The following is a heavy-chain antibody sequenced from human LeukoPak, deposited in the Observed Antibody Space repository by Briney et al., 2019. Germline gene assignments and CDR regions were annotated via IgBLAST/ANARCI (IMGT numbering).Heavy chain of an antibody. D-gene: IGHD3-10*01. CDR2: IYYSGST. J-gene: IGHJ3*02. CDR1: GGSISSSSYY. Sequence: SETLSLTCTVSGGSISSSSYYWGWLRQPPGKGLEWIGSIYYSGSTYYNPSLKSRVTISVDTSKNQFSLKLSSVTAADTAVCYCAGYGSGSYSDAFDIWGQGTMVTVSS. V-gene: IGHV4-39*07. CDR3: AGYGSGSYSDAFDI.